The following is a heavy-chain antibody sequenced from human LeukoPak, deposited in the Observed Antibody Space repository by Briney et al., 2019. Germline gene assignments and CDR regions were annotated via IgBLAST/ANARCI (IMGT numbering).Heavy chain of an antibody. Sequence: GGSLRLSCAASGFTFSSYGMHWVRQAPSKGLEWVAVISYDGSNKYYADSVKGRFTISRDNSKNTLYLQMNSLRAEDTAVYYCAKDSSFYGDYFDYWGQGTLVTVSS. CDR1: GFTFSSYG. J-gene: IGHJ4*02. CDR3: AKDSSFYGDYFDY. D-gene: IGHD4-17*01. V-gene: IGHV3-30*18. CDR2: ISYDGSNK.